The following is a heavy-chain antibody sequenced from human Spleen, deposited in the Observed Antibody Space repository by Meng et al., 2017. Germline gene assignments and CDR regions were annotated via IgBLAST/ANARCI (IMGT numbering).Heavy chain of an antibody. V-gene: IGHV3-33*01. Sequence: GGSLRLSCAASGFTFSSYGMHWVRQAPGKGLEWVAVIWYDGSNKFYADSVKGRFTISRDNSKNTLYLQMNSLRAEDTAVYYCARCDEDYSGNYPDVFDIWGQGTMVTVSS. J-gene: IGHJ3*02. CDR2: IWYDGSNK. CDR1: GFTFSSYG. D-gene: IGHD1-26*01. CDR3: ARCDEDYSGNYPDVFDI.